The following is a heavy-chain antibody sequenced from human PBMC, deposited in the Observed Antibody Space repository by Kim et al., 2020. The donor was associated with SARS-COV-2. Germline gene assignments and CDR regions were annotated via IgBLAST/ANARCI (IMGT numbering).Heavy chain of an antibody. CDR3: ARDCCYYGSGSYYPYYGMDV. D-gene: IGHD3-10*01. V-gene: IGHV3-66*01. J-gene: IGHJ6*02. CDR1: GFTVSSNY. Sequence: GGSLRLSCAASGFTVSSNYMSWVRQAPGKGLEWVSVIYSGGSTYYADSVKDRFTISRDNSKNTLYLQMNSLRAEDTAVYYCARDCCYYGSGSYYPYYGMDVWGQGTTVTVSS. CDR2: IYSGGST.